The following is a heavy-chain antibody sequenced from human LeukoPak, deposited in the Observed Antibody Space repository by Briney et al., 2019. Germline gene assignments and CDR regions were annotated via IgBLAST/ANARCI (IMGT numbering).Heavy chain of an antibody. Sequence: GGSLRLSCAASGITVSQNDMSWVRQAPGRGLDWVSLIYADGATHYADSVKGRFTISRDNSKNTVYLEMNSPRPEDTAVYFCARDRAGRKAWVEFDPWGQGTLVTVSS. J-gene: IGHJ5*02. D-gene: IGHD3-10*01. CDR2: IYADGAT. CDR1: GITVSQND. CDR3: ARDRAGRKAWVEFDP. V-gene: IGHV3-66*02.